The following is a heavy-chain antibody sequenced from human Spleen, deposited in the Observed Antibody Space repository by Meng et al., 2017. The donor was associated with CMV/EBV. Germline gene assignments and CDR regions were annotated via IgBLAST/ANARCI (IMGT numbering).Heavy chain of an antibody. V-gene: IGHV4-61*01. D-gene: IGHD1-14*01. CDR1: GGSVSSGSYY. CDR2: IYYSGST. CDR3: TRDLGIRYRFDP. J-gene: IGHJ5*02. Sequence: CTVSGGSVSSGSYYWSWIRQPPGKGLEWIGYIYYSGSTNYNSSLKSRVTISVDTSKNQFSLKLSSVTAADTAVYYCTRDLGIRYRFDPWGQGTLVTVSS.